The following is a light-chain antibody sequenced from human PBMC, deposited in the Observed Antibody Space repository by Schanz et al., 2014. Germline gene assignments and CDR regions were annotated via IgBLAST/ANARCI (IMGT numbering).Light chain of an antibody. J-gene: IGLJ3*02. Sequence: QSVLTQPASVSGSLGQSITISCTGTSSDVGGYNFVSWYQQHPAKAPKLIIYDVSNRPSGVSNRFSGSKSGNTASLTISGLQAEDEADYYCNSYTTSTGWVFGGGTKLTVL. V-gene: IGLV2-14*03. CDR2: DVS. CDR1: SSDVGGYNF. CDR3: NSYTTSTGWV.